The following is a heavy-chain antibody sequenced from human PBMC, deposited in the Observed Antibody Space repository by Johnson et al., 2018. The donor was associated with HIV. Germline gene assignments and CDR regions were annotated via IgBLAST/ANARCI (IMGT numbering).Heavy chain of an antibody. CDR2: ISYDGSNK. V-gene: IGHV3-30*04. CDR3: ARQLGSDAFDI. Sequence: VQLVESGGGVVQPGRSLRLSCAASGFTFSNFAMHWVRQAPGKGLEWVVVISYDGSNKYFAHSVKGRFTISRDNSKNSLYLQMNSLRAEDTAVYYCARQLGSDAFDIWGQGTMVTVSS. J-gene: IGHJ3*02. CDR1: GFTFSNFA. D-gene: IGHD7-27*01.